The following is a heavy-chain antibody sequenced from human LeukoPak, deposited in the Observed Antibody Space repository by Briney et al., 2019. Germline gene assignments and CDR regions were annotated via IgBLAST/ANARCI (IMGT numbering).Heavy chain of an antibody. CDR1: GGSISSYY. CDR3: ARVIHYGSGSYLDY. D-gene: IGHD3-10*01. CDR2: IYYSGTT. V-gene: IGHV4-59*12. Sequence: SETLSLTCTVSGGSISSYYWSWIRQPPGKGLEWIGYIYYSGTTYYNPSLKSRVTISVDTSKNQFSLKLSSVTAADTAVYYCARVIHYGSGSYLDYWGQGTLVTVSS. J-gene: IGHJ4*02.